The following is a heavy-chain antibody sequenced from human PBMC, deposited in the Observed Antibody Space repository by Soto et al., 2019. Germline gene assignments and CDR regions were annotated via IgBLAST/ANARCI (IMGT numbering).Heavy chain of an antibody. D-gene: IGHD3-16*01. CDR2: IYYSGST. CDR3: ATSALHLGESALA. Sequence: SPTLSLSCTVSGGSLSSYYWSWIRQPPGKGLEWIGYIYYSGSTNYNPSLQSRVTISVDTSKNQFSLKLSSVTAADTAVYYWATSALHLGESALAWGQGTLVTVSS. J-gene: IGHJ5*02. CDR1: GGSLSSYY. V-gene: IGHV4-59*08.